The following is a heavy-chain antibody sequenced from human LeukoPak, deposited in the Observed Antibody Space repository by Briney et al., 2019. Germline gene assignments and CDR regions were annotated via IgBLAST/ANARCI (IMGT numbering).Heavy chain of an antibody. J-gene: IGHJ4*02. CDR1: GYTFTGYY. CDR3: ARGDSLGWLLYYFDY. CDR2: INPNSGGT. V-gene: IGHV1-2*02. Sequence: ASVKVSCKASGYTFTGYYMDWVRQAPGQGLEWMGWINPNSGGTNYAQKFQGRVTMTRDTSISTAYMELSRLRSDDTAVYYCARGDSLGWLLYYFDYWGQGTLVTVSS. D-gene: IGHD3-3*01.